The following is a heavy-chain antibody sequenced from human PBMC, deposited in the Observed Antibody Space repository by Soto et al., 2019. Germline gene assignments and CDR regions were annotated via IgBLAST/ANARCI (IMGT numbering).Heavy chain of an antibody. D-gene: IGHD3-10*01. J-gene: IGHJ4*02. Sequence: QVQLVESGGGVVQPGRSLRLSCAGSGFPFTSYGMHWVREGPDKGLEWVAVISYDGSDKYYADSVKGRFTISRDNSTNMLYLQMNSLRPEDTAVYYCVGGQYYFDYRGQGTLVIVSS. CDR2: ISYDGSDK. V-gene: IGHV3-30*03. CDR1: GFPFTSYG. CDR3: VGGQYYFDY.